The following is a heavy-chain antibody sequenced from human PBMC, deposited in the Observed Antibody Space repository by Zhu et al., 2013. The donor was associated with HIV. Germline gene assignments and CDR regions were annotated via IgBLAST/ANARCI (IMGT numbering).Heavy chain of an antibody. Sequence: QVQLVQSGAEVKKPGSSVTVSCKASGGTLTTSTVSWVRQAPGKGLEWMGRITPVLDTTTYAQNFQGRVTITADKSTSTLYMEMNSLRFSDTAVFYCARELFGEGAMDVWGQGDHSHRLF. D-gene: IGHD3-10*01. J-gene: IGHJ6*02. V-gene: IGHV1-69*08. CDR3: ARELFGEGAMDV. CDR1: GGTLTTST. CDR2: ITPVLDTT.